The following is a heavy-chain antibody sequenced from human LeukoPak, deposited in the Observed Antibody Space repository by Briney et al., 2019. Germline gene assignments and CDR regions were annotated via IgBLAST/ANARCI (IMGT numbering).Heavy chain of an antibody. V-gene: IGHV3-23*01. CDR2: ISGSGGST. CDR1: GFTFSSYA. CDR3: AKDSARATGYSYGPGAFDI. D-gene: IGHD5-18*01. J-gene: IGHJ3*02. Sequence: GGSLRLSCAASGFTFSSYAMSWVRQAPGKGLEWGSAISGSGGSTYYADSVKGRFTISRDNSKNTLYLQMNSLRAEDTAVYYCAKDSARATGYSYGPGAFDIWGQGTMVTVSS.